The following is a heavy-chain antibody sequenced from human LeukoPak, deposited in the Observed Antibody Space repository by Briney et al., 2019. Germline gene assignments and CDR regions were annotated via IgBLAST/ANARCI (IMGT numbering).Heavy chain of an antibody. J-gene: IGHJ4*02. V-gene: IGHV4-34*01. CDR3: ARLPLLWFGELPYFDY. D-gene: IGHD3-10*01. CDR1: GGSFSGYY. Sequence: PSETLSLTCAVYGGSFSGYYWSWIRQPPGKGLEWIGEINHSGSTNYNPSLKSRVTISVDTSKNQFSLKLSSVTAADTAVYYCARLPLLWFGELPYFDYWGQGTLVTVSS. CDR2: INHSGST.